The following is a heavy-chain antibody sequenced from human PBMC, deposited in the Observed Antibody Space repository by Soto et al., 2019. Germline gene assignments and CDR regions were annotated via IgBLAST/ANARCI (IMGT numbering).Heavy chain of an antibody. D-gene: IGHD6-19*01. V-gene: IGHV3-30*18. CDR1: GFTFSDYA. CDR3: AKGGRQWLGTSDLNY. J-gene: IGHJ4*02. Sequence: VQLVESGGGVVQPGRSLRLSCAASGFTFSDYAMHWVRQAPGKGLEWVAVVSHDGRNTHSADSVTGRFTISRDSSKNTVSLEMTSLRAEDTAVYYCAKGGRQWLGTSDLNYWGQGARVTVSS. CDR2: VSHDGRNT.